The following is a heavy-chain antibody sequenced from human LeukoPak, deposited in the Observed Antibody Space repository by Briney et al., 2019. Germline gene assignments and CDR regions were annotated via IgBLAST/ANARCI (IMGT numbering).Heavy chain of an antibody. CDR2: IYYSGST. J-gene: IGHJ4*02. CDR1: GGSISSYY. V-gene: IGHV4-59*01. CDR3: ARETTVVEDYFDY. Sequence: PSETLSLTCTVSGGSISSYYWSWIRQPPGKGLEWIGYIYYSGSTNYNPSLKSRVTISVDTPKNQFSLKLSSVTAADTAVYYCARETTVVEDYFDYWGQGTLVTVSS. D-gene: IGHD4-23*01.